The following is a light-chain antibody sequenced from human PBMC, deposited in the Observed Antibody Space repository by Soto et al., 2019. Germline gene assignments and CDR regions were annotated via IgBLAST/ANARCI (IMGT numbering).Light chain of an antibody. CDR2: AAS. CDR3: QQSYKTPHT. V-gene: IGKV1-39*01. Sequence: DIQMTQSPSSLSASVGDRVTITCRASQSISTFLNWYQQKPGRAPKLLIYAASNLQSGVPSRFSGSGSGTNFTLTISSLQPEDFGTYYCQQSYKTPHTFGQGTKLETK. J-gene: IGKJ2*01. CDR1: QSISTF.